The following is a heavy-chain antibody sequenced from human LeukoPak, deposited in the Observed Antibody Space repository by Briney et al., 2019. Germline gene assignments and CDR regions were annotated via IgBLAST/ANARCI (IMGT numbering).Heavy chain of an antibody. D-gene: IGHD3-22*01. Sequence: PSETLSLTCTVSGASIRTSEDHWTWIRQHPGKGLEWIGYTSNSDYPDSNPSLKSRVTISLDTSKDQFSLKLRSVTAADTAVYYCARAHHYDSIGYYFDYWGQGTLVTVSS. V-gene: IGHV4-31*03. CDR2: TSNSDYP. CDR1: GASIRTSEDH. J-gene: IGHJ4*02. CDR3: ARAHHYDSIGYYFDY.